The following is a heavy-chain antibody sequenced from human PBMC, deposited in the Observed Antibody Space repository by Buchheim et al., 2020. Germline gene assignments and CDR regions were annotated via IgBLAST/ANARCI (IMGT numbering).Heavy chain of an antibody. Sequence: QVQLQESGPGLVKPSETLSLTCTVSGGAISSYYWSWIRQPPGKGLEWIGYIYYSGSTNYNPSLTSRVTISVDTSQNHFSLKLSSVTAADTAVYYCATLAMIVGSAFDPWGQGTL. CDR3: ATLAMIVGSAFDP. CDR1: GGAISSYY. V-gene: IGHV4-59*01. D-gene: IGHD3-22*01. J-gene: IGHJ5*02. CDR2: IYYSGST.